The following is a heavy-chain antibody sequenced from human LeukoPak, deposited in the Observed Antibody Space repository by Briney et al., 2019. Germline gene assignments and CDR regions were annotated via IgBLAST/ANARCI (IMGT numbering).Heavy chain of an antibody. CDR2: ISGSGGST. CDR1: GFTFSSYA. J-gene: IGHJ6*02. Sequence: GGSLRPSCAASGFTFSSYAMSWVRQAPGMGLEWVSAISGSGGSTYYADSVKGRFTISRDNSKNTLYLQMNSLRAEDTAVYYCAKWSGWYRFNYYGMDVWGQGTTVTVSS. D-gene: IGHD6-19*01. CDR3: AKWSGWYRFNYYGMDV. V-gene: IGHV3-23*01.